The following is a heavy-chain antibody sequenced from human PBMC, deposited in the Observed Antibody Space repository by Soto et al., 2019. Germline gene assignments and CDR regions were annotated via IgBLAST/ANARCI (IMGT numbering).Heavy chain of an antibody. CDR3: ARDLALIQLWPHYYYGMDV. Sequence: QVQLVESGGGVVQPGRSLRLSCAASGFTFSSYAMHWVRQAPGKGLEWVAVISYDGSNKYYADSVKGRFTISRDNSKNTLYLQMNSLRAEDTAVYYCARDLALIQLWPHYYYGMDVWGQGTTVTVSS. CDR2: ISYDGSNK. V-gene: IGHV3-30-3*01. D-gene: IGHD5-18*01. CDR1: GFTFSSYA. J-gene: IGHJ6*02.